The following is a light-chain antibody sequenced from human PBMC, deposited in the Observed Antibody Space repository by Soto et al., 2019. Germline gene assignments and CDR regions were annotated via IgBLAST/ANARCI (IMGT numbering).Light chain of an antibody. CDR2: DVN. CDR1: SSDVGGYNY. J-gene: IGLJ1*01. Sequence: QSALTQPASVSGSPGQSITISCTGTSSDVGGYNYVPWHQQHPGKAPKLMIYDVNNRPSGVSNRFSGSKSGNTASLTISGLQAEDEADYYCTSYARSSTYVFGTGTKVTVL. V-gene: IGLV2-14*01. CDR3: TSYARSSTYV.